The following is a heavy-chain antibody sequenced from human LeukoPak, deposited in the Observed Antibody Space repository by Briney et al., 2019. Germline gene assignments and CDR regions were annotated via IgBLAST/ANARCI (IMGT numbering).Heavy chain of an antibody. CDR3: ASVHTAMVSFDY. V-gene: IGHV4-28*01. CDR1: GNSISSNYW. J-gene: IGHJ4*02. D-gene: IGHD5-18*01. CDR2: IYYSGTT. Sequence: SETLSLTCAVSGNSISSNYWWAWIRQPPGKGLEWIGYIYYSGTTFYSPSLKSRVTMSADTSKNQFSLKLNSVTAVDTAVYYCASVHTAMVSFDYWGQGTLVTVSS.